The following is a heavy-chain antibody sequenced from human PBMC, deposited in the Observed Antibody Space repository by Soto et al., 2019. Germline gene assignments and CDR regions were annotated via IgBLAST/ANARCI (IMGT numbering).Heavy chain of an antibody. CDR1: GFTFSSYA. Sequence: GGSLRLSCAASGFTFSSYAMHWVRQAPGKGLEWVAVISYDGSNKYYADSVKGRFTISRDNSKNTLYLQMNSLRAEDTAVYYCARDLDILTGYAPGWFDYWGQGTLVTVSS. D-gene: IGHD3-9*01. V-gene: IGHV3-30-3*01. J-gene: IGHJ4*02. CDR3: ARDLDILTGYAPGWFDY. CDR2: ISYDGSNK.